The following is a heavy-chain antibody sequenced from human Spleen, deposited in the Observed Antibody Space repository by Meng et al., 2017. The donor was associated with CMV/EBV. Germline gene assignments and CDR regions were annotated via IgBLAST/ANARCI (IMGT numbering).Heavy chain of an antibody. Sequence: WGRQAPGQGLEWVGMINPSGGRTSFAPKFKGRVTVTSDTSTSTVYMELSSLRSEDTAVFYCARVIGQFSGPDFWSGYFDYWGQGTLVTVSS. D-gene: IGHD3-3*01. CDR2: INPSGGRT. V-gene: IGHV1-46*01. J-gene: IGHJ4*02. CDR3: ARVIGQFSGPDFWSGYFDY.